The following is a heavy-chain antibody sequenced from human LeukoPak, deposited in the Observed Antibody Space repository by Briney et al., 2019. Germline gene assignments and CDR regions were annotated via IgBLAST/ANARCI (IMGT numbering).Heavy chain of an antibody. CDR3: ARIDPYYDFWSGYWFDY. Sequence: SGPTLGKPTEPLTLTCTVSGFSLGTARMGVSWMRQPPGKALEWLAHIFSNDEKSYSTSLKSRLTISNDTSKSQVVLTMTNMDPVDTATYYCARIDPYYDFWSGYWFDYWGQGTLVTVSS. J-gene: IGHJ4*02. CDR2: IFSNDEK. D-gene: IGHD3-3*01. CDR1: GFSLGTARMG. V-gene: IGHV2-26*01.